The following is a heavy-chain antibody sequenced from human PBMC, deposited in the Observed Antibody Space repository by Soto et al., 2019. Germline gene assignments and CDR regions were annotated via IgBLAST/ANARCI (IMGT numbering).Heavy chain of an antibody. CDR1: GYTLTELS. D-gene: IGHD3-3*01. J-gene: IGHJ4*02. CDR3: TTGQGPIRILEWLSRYDFDF. V-gene: IGHV1-24*01. Sequence: QVQVVQSGAEVKKPGASVKVSCKVSGYTLTELSLHWVRQAPGKRLEWMGGFDPEDGETIYAQKFQGRVTMTEDTSTDTAYMELSSLISDDTAVYYCTTGQGPIRILEWLSRYDFDFWGQGTLVTVSS. CDR2: FDPEDGET.